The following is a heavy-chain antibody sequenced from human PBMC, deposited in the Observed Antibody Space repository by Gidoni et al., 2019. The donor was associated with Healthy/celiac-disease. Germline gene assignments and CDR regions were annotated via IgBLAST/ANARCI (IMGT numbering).Heavy chain of an antibody. J-gene: IGHJ6*02. CDR1: GLPFSSFG. CDR2: IWYDGSNK. Sequence: QVQLVESGGGVVQPGRSLRPSCAASGLPFSSFGTPWVRQAPGQGLEGVAVIWYDGSNKYYADSVKGRFTISRDNSKNTLYLQMNSLRAEDTAVYYCARGIGSGVAGESAYYYGMDVWGQGTTVTVSS. CDR3: ARGIGSGVAGESAYYYGMDV. D-gene: IGHD1-26*01. V-gene: IGHV3-33*01.